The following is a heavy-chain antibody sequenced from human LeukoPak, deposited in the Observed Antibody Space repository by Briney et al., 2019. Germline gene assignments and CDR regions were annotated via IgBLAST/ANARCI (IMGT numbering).Heavy chain of an antibody. Sequence: ASVKVSCKASGYTFTSYYMHWVRQAPGQGLEWMGIINPSGGSTSYAQKFQGRVTMTRDTSTSTVYMELSSLRSEDTAAYYCARDPAQRGYSYGASYYFDYWGQGTLVTVSS. D-gene: IGHD5-18*01. J-gene: IGHJ4*02. V-gene: IGHV1-46*01. CDR1: GYTFTSYY. CDR2: INPSGGST. CDR3: ARDPAQRGYSYGASYYFDY.